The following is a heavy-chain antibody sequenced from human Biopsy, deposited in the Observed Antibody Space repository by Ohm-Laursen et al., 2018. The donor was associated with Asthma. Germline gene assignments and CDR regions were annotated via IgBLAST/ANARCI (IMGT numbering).Heavy chain of an antibody. D-gene: IGHD3-3*01. CDR1: GGTLNNYA. CDR2: ISPIFGSI. V-gene: IGHV1-69*13. Sequence: ASVKVSCKSSGGTLNNYAINWVRQTPGQGLEWMGGISPIFGSIKYAQKFQDRVTISADVFRNTVHLELSSLRSEDTAVLYCAKARCYYFYCDMEVWGQGTTVTISS. J-gene: IGHJ6*02. CDR3: AKARCYYFYCDMEV.